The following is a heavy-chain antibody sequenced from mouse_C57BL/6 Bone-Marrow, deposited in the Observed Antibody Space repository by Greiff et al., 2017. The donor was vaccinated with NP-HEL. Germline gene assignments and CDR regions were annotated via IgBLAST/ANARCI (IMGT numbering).Heavy chain of an antibody. CDR1: GYTFTSYW. V-gene: IGHV1-69*01. CDR3: ARRHYYGRGGFAY. J-gene: IGHJ3*01. Sequence: VKLQQPGAELVMPGASVKLSCKASGYTFTSYWMHWVKQRPGQGLEWIGEIDPSDSYTNYNQKFKGKSTLTVDKSSSTAYMQLSSLTSEDSAVYYCARRHYYGRGGFAYWGQGTLVTVSA. CDR2: IDPSDSYT. D-gene: IGHD1-1*01.